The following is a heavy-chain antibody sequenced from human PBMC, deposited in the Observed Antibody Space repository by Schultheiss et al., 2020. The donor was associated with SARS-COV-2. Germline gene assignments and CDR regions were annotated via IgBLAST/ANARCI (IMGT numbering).Heavy chain of an antibody. V-gene: IGHV3-21*01. CDR3: ASNFVTIFGVVKGFDY. Sequence: GGSLRLSCAASGFTFSSYAMHWVRQAPGKGLEWVSSISSSSSYIYYADSVKGRFTISRDNSKNTLYLQMNSLRAEDTAVYYCASNFVTIFGVVKGFDYWGQGTLVTVSS. CDR2: ISSSSSYI. CDR1: GFTFSSYA. D-gene: IGHD3-3*01. J-gene: IGHJ4*02.